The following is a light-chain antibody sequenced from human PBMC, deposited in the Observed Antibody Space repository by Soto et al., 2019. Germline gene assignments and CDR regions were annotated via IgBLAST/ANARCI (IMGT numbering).Light chain of an antibody. CDR3: QQYGSSPPMYT. CDR2: GAS. V-gene: IGKV3-20*01. Sequence: EIVLTQSPGTLSLSPGERATLSCRASQSVSSSYLAWYQQKPGQAPRLLIYGASGRATGIPDRFSGSGSGTDFPLSISRLEAEDFAVYYCQQYGSSPPMYTFGQGTKLEIK. J-gene: IGKJ2*01. CDR1: QSVSSSY.